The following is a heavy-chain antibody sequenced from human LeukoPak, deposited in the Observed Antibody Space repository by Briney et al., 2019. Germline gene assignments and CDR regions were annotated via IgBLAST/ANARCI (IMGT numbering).Heavy chain of an antibody. D-gene: IGHD3-22*01. CDR2: INPNSGGT. Sequence: ASVKVSCKASGYTFTGYYMHWVRQAPGQGLEWMGWINPNSGGTNYAQKFQGWVTMTRDTSTSTVYMELSSLRSEDTVVYYCARESQDSSSYYFDYWGQGTLVTVSS. V-gene: IGHV1-2*04. CDR3: ARESQDSSSYYFDY. J-gene: IGHJ4*02. CDR1: GYTFTGYY.